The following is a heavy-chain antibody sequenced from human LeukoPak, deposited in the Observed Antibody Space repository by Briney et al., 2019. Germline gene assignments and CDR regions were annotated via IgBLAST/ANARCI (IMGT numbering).Heavy chain of an antibody. D-gene: IGHD6-13*01. CDR1: GLTFSNYG. CDR2: IWYDGSTE. Sequence: GGSLRLSCAASGLTFSNYGMHWVRQAPGKWLEWVAVIWYDGSTEYYEDSVKGRFTISRDNSKNTLYLQMNSLRVEDTAVYYCASVVAIAAAGPFDFWGQRTLVTVSS. CDR3: ASVVAIAAAGPFDF. V-gene: IGHV3-33*01. J-gene: IGHJ4*02.